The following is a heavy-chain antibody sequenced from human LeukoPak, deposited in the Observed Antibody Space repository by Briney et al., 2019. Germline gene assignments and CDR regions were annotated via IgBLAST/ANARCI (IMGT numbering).Heavy chain of an antibody. Sequence: SVKVSCKASGGTFSSYAISWVRQAPGQGLEWMGGIIPIFGTANYAQKFQGRVTITTDESTSTAYMELSSLRSEDTAVYYCARSVYHDSSSGYYYYYMDVWGKGTTVTVSS. D-gene: IGHD3-22*01. CDR3: ARSVYHDSSSGYYYYYMDV. V-gene: IGHV1-69*05. CDR2: IIPIFGTA. J-gene: IGHJ6*03. CDR1: GGTFSSYA.